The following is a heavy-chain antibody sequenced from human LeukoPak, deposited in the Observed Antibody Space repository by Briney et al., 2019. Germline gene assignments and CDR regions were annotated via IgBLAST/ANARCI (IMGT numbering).Heavy chain of an antibody. CDR1: GESIKSFY. D-gene: IGHD2-2*01. CDR2: IYTSGST. J-gene: IGHJ4*02. CDR3: AQDVVAAVGSFDY. Sequence: SETLSLTCTVSGESIKSFYWSWIRQPAGKGLEWIGRIYTSGSTNYSPSLKSRVTMSVDTSKNQFSLKLSSVTAADTAVYYWAQDVVAAVGSFDYWGQGPQVTVSS. V-gene: IGHV4-4*07.